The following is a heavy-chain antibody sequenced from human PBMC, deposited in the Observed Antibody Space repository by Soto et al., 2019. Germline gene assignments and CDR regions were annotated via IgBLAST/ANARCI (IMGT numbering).Heavy chain of an antibody. V-gene: IGHV3-48*02. D-gene: IGHD3-22*01. CDR1: GFTFSSYS. Sequence: EVQLVESGGGLVQPGGSLRLSCAASGFTFSSYSMNWVRQAPGKGLEWVSYISSSSSTIYYADSVKGRFTISRDNAKNSLYLQMNSLRDEDTAVYYCAGYDYYDTKGVAFDIWGQGTMVTVSS. CDR3: AGYDYYDTKGVAFDI. J-gene: IGHJ3*02. CDR2: ISSSSSTI.